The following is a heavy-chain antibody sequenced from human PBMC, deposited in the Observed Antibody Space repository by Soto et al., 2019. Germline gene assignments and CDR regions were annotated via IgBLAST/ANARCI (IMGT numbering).Heavy chain of an antibody. V-gene: IGHV1-3*01. CDR1: GYTFTRYT. Sequence: ASVKVSCKASGYTFTRYTMNWVRQAPGQRLEWMGWINPDNGNTKSSQKFQDRVIITRDTSASTAYMDLSSLRSEDTAVYYRARGIATGQLDPWGQGTLVTVSS. J-gene: IGHJ5*02. D-gene: IGHD2-15*01. CDR3: ARGIATGQLDP. CDR2: INPDNGNT.